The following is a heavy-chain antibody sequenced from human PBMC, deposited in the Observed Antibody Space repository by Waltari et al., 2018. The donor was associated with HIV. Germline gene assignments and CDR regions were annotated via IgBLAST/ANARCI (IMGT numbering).Heavy chain of an antibody. CDR1: GFTLNSVW. Sequence: EVQLVESGGDLLKPGGCLRFSCAASGFTLNSVWMSWVRPAPGKGLEWVGRIKTKGDGGATDYAAAVKGRFTISRDDSKNTVYLQMNSLKIEDTAVYYCTSEEDYGSGSHFDYWGQGTLVTVSS. D-gene: IGHD3-10*01. J-gene: IGHJ4*02. CDR3: TSEEDYGSGSHFDY. V-gene: IGHV3-15*01. CDR2: IKTKGDGGAT.